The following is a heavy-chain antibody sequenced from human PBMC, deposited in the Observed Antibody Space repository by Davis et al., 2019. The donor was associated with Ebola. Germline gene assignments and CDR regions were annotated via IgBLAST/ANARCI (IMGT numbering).Heavy chain of an antibody. CDR2: ISYDGSNK. CDR3: AKERGWLQSNWYFDL. V-gene: IGHV3-30*18. CDR1: GFTFSSYG. D-gene: IGHD5-24*01. J-gene: IGHJ2*01. Sequence: GESLKISCAASGFTFSSYGMHWVRQAPGKGLEWVAVISYDGSNKYYADSVKGRFTISRDNSKNTLYLQMNSLRAEDTAVYYCAKERGWLQSNWYFDLWGRGTLVTVSS.